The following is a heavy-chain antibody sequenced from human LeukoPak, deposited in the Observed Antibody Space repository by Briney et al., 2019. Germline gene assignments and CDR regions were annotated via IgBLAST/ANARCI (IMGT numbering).Heavy chain of an antibody. CDR3: AKLGSSGYDPYLESAAFDI. Sequence: GGSLRLSCAASGFTFDDYAMHWVRQAPGKGLEWVSGISWNSGSIGYADSVKGRFTISRDNAKNSLYLQMNSLRAEDTALYYCAKLGSSGYDPYLESAAFDIWGQGTMVTVSS. CDR1: GFTFDDYA. CDR2: ISWNSGSI. D-gene: IGHD5-12*01. J-gene: IGHJ3*02. V-gene: IGHV3-9*01.